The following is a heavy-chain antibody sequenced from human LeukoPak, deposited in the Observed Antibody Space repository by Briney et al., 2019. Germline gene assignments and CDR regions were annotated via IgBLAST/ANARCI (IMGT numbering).Heavy chain of an antibody. CDR3: ARDGDMTNNAFDI. J-gene: IGHJ3*02. V-gene: IGHV3-23*01. CDR1: GFTFSTYA. D-gene: IGHD4-11*01. Sequence: PGGSLRLSCGASGFTFSTYAMSWVRQAPEKGLEWVSAITASGANTYYADSVKGRFTISRDNSKNTLYLQMNSLRAEDTAVYYCARDGDMTNNAFDIWGQGTMVTVSS. CDR2: ITASGANT.